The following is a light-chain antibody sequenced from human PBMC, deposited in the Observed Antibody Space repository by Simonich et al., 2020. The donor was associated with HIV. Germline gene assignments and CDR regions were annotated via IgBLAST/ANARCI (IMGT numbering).Light chain of an antibody. CDR1: SSDVGSYNL. J-gene: IGLJ3*02. Sequence: QSALTQPASVSGSPGQSITISCTGTSSDVGSYNLVSWYQQHPGKAPKLMIYDVNNRPSGVSNRCSGSKSGNTASLTISGLQAEDEADYYCSSYRRISTWVFGGGTKLTVL. V-gene: IGLV2-14*02. CDR2: DVN. CDR3: SSYRRISTWV.